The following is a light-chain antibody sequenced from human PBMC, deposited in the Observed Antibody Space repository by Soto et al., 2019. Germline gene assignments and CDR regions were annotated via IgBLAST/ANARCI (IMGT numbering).Light chain of an antibody. CDR1: QSITDR. Sequence: IVMTQSPATLSLSPGERATLSCRASQSITDRLAWYQQKPGQAPRLLIYGASNRVTGLPARFIGSGSGTEFTLSISSLQSEDSAVYYCQQYDPPSTFGQGTKLEIK. J-gene: IGKJ2*01. CDR2: GAS. CDR3: QQYDPPST. V-gene: IGKV3-15*01.